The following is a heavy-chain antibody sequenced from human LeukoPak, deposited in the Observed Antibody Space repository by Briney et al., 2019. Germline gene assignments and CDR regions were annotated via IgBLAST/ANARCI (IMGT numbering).Heavy chain of an antibody. Sequence: SETLSLTCTVSGGSISSSSYYWGWIRQPPGKGLEWIGSIYYSGSTYYNPSLKSRVTISVDTSKNQFSLKLSSVTAADTAVYYCARDGGLLWFGELFYFDYWGQGTLVTVSS. V-gene: IGHV4-39*07. CDR3: ARDGGLLWFGELFYFDY. CDR2: IYYSGST. J-gene: IGHJ4*02. D-gene: IGHD3-10*01. CDR1: GGSISSSSYY.